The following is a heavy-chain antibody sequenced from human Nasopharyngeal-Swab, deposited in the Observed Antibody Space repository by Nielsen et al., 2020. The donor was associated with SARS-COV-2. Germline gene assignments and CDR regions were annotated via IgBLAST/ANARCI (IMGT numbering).Heavy chain of an antibody. V-gene: IGHV7-4-1*02. J-gene: IGHJ6*02. CDR1: GYTFTSYA. CDR3: ARKERGVTLEGGYYYYGMDV. D-gene: IGHD3-10*01. CDR2: INTNTGNP. Sequence: ASVKVSCKASGYTFTSYAMNWVRQAPGQGLEWMGWINTNTGNPTYAQGFTGRFVFSLDTSVSTAYLQISSLKAEDTAVYYCARKERGVTLEGGYYYYGMDVWGQGTTVTVSS.